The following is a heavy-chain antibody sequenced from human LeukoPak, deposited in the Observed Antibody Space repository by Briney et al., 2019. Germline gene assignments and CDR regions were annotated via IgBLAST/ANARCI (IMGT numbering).Heavy chain of an antibody. CDR2: VSFDGSDE. D-gene: IGHD1-14*01. CDR3: AKGPRAITGGPLDP. V-gene: IGHV3-30*18. CDR1: GFNFTNYG. Sequence: PGRSLRLSCAAPGFNFTNYGMHWVRQAPGKGLEWVAVVSFDGSDEYYVDSVRGRFTVSRDNSKNTLYLQMNSLTAEDTAVYYCAKGPRAITGGPLDPWGQGTLVTVSS. J-gene: IGHJ5*02.